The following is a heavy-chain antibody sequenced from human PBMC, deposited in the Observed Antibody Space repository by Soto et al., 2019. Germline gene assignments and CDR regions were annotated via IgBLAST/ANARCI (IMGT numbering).Heavy chain of an antibody. J-gene: IGHJ6*02. CDR1: VGSISSGDYY. V-gene: IGHV4-30-4*01. Sequence: PSETLSLTCTVSVGSISSGDYYWSWIRQPPGKGLEWIGYIYYSGSTYYNPSLKSRVTISVDTSKNQFSLKLSSVTAADTAVYYCARDSSSHYYYHGMDVWGQGTTVTVSS. CDR3: ARDSSSHYYYHGMDV. D-gene: IGHD6-6*01. CDR2: IYYSGST.